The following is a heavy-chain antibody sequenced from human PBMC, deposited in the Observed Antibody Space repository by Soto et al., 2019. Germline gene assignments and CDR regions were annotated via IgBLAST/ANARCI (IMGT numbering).Heavy chain of an antibody. Sequence: GGSLRLSCGGSGFTFSSYAMSWVRQAPGKGLEWVSAISGSGGSTYYADSVKGRFTISRDNSKNTLYLQMNSLRAEDTAVYYCAKDQYYYGSGIYQMGFDYWGQGILVTVPQ. CDR1: GFTFSSYA. CDR2: ISGSGGST. CDR3: AKDQYYYGSGIYQMGFDY. D-gene: IGHD3-10*01. V-gene: IGHV3-23*01. J-gene: IGHJ4*02.